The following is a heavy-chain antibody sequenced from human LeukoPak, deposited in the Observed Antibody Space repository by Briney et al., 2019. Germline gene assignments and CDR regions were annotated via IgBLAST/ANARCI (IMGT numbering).Heavy chain of an antibody. CDR3: AKDLELSSYYFDY. Sequence: GGSLRLSCAASGFTFSSYGMHWVRQAPGKGLEWVAVISYDGSNKYYADSVKGRFTISRDNSKNTLYLQMHSLRAEDTAVYYCAKDLELSSYYFDYWGQGTLVTVSS. CDR2: ISYDGSNK. V-gene: IGHV3-30*18. D-gene: IGHD1-26*01. CDR1: GFTFSSYG. J-gene: IGHJ4*02.